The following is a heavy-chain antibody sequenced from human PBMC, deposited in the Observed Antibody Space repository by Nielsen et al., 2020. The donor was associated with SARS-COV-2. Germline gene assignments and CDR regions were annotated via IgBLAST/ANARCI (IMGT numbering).Heavy chain of an antibody. Sequence: GESLKISCAASGFTFSNYAVYWVRQAPGKGLECMAVISYDGSNKKYADSVKGRFTISRDNSKNTLYLQMNSLRAEDTAVYYCAKDRGKYHPDAFDMWGQGTMVTVSS. CDR2: ISYDGSNK. J-gene: IGHJ3*02. D-gene: IGHD2/OR15-2a*01. V-gene: IGHV3-30*04. CDR3: AKDRGKYHPDAFDM. CDR1: GFTFSNYA.